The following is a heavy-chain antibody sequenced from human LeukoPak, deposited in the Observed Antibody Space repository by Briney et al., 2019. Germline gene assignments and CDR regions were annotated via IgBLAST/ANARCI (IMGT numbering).Heavy chain of an antibody. CDR2: ISGSGDNT. V-gene: IGHV3-23*01. J-gene: IGHJ4*02. Sequence: PGGTLRLSCAASGFTFSSYGMSWVRQAPGKGLEWVSTISGSGDNTYYADSVKGRFTISRDNSKNTLYLQMNRLRPEDAAVYYCAKAPVTTCRGAFCYPFDYWGLGTLVTVSS. D-gene: IGHD2-15*01. CDR1: GFTFSSYG. CDR3: AKAPVTTCRGAFCYPFDY.